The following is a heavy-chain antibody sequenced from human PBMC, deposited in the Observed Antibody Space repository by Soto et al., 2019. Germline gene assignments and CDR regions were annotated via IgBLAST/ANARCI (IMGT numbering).Heavy chain of an antibody. Sequence: SQTLSLTCAISGDSVSSNSAAWNWIRQAPSRGLEWLGRTYYRSKWFYDYAESVKSRMTINPDTSKNQFSLHLTSVTPEDTAVYYCASGPPEYHSAFDIWGQGTLVTVSS. J-gene: IGHJ4*02. CDR1: GDSVSSNSAA. CDR2: TYYRSKWFY. V-gene: IGHV6-1*01. D-gene: IGHD6-6*01. CDR3: ASGPPEYHSAFDI.